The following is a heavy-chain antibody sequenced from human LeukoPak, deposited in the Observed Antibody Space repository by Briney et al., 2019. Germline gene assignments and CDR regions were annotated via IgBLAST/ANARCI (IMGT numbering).Heavy chain of an antibody. D-gene: IGHD2-2*02. CDR3: ATESEHSTIVVVPAAIKGAFGI. V-gene: IGHV1-24*01. CDR1: GYTLTELS. J-gene: IGHJ3*02. CDR2: FDPEDGET. Sequence: GASVKVSCKVSGYTLTELSMHWVRHAPGKGLEWMGGFDPEDGETIYAQTFQARVTMTADTSTDTAYMELSSLRSEDTAVYYCATESEHSTIVVVPAAIKGAFGIWGQGTMVTVSS.